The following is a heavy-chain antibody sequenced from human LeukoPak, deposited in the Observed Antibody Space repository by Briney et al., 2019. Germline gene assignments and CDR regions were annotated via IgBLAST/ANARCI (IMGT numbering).Heavy chain of an antibody. CDR3: ARALLWFGEPGNWFDP. CDR1: GGSISSYY. D-gene: IGHD3-10*01. J-gene: IGHJ5*02. CDR2: IYYSGST. Sequence: ASETLSLTCTVSGGSISSYYWSWIRQPPGKGLEWIGYIYYSGSTNYNPSLKSRVTISVDTSKNQFSLKLSSVTAADTAVYYCARALLWFGEPGNWFDPWGQGTLVTVSS. V-gene: IGHV4-59*01.